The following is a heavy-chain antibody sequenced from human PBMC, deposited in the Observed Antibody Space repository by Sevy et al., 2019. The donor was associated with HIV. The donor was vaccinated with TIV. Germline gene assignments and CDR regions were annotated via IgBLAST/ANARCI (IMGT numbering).Heavy chain of an antibody. V-gene: IGHV3-20*04. CDR2: IVGNGVSA. CDR3: AREESCGGACYYFDH. Sequence: GGSLRLSCAASGFTFEDFGMSWVRQRPGKGLEWVCGIVGNGVSAGRADSMKGRFTISRDNAKNSLYLEMNSLRIEDTASYFCAREESCGGACYYFDHWGHGILVTVSS. CDR1: GFTFEDFG. D-gene: IGHD2-21*02. J-gene: IGHJ4*01.